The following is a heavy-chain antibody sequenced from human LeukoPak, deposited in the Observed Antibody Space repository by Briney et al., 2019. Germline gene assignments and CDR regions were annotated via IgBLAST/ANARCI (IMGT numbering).Heavy chain of an antibody. CDR3: AKGYYDYVWGSYYFDY. Sequence: PGGSLRLSCAAPGFTFSSYAMSWVRQAPGKGLEWVSAIGGSGGSTYYADSVKDRFTISRDNSRDTLYLQMNSLRAEDTAVYYCAKGYYDYVWGSYYFDYWGQGTLVTVSS. D-gene: IGHD3-16*01. J-gene: IGHJ4*02. V-gene: IGHV3-23*01. CDR1: GFTFSSYA. CDR2: IGGSGGST.